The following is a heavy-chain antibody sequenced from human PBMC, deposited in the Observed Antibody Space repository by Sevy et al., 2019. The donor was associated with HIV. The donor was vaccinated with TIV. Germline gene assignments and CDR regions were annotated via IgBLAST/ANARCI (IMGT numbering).Heavy chain of an antibody. CDR3: AKLVRRGVEVAGTSPNWFDP. J-gene: IGHJ5*02. CDR2: ISGSGGST. V-gene: IGHV3-23*01. Sequence: GGSLRLSCAASGFTFSSYAMSWVRQAPGKGLEWVSAISGSGGSTYYADSVKGRFTISRDNSKNTLYLQMNSLRAGDTAVYYCAKLVRRGVEVAGTSPNWFDPWGQGTLVTVSS. CDR1: GFTFSSYA. D-gene: IGHD6-19*01.